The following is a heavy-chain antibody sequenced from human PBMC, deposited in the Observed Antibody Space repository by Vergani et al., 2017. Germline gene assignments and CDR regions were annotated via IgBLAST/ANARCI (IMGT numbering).Heavy chain of an antibody. D-gene: IGHD2-2*01. J-gene: IGHJ4*02. Sequence: EVQLLESGGGLVQPGGSLRLSCAASGFTFSSYAMSWVRQPPGKGLVWFSAISGSGGSTYYADSVKGRFTISRDNSKNTLYLQMNSLRAEDTTVYYCAKGQGIVVVPAAAGFIDCWSEGSLVTVSS. CDR2: ISGSGGST. V-gene: IGHV3-23*01. CDR1: GFTFSSYA. CDR3: AKGQGIVVVPAAAGFIDC.